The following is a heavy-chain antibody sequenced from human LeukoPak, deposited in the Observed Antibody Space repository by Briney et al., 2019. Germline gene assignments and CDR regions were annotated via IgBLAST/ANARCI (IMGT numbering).Heavy chain of an antibody. Sequence: GGSLRLSCAASGFTFSSYSVNWVRQAPGKGLEWVSSISSSSSYIYYADSVKGRFTISRDNAKNSLYLQMNSLRAEDTAVYYCAREESYGDYQIDYWGQGTLVTVSS. CDR2: ISSSSSYI. D-gene: IGHD4-17*01. J-gene: IGHJ4*02. CDR1: GFTFSSYS. CDR3: AREESYGDYQIDY. V-gene: IGHV3-21*01.